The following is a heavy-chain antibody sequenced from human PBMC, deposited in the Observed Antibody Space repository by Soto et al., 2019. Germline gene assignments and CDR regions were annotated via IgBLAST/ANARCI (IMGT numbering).Heavy chain of an antibody. CDR3: VSSRTAVFGDALDI. Sequence: SETLSLTCSVSGGSISSFFKNWIRQSPGKGLEWIGCIYDSGDANYNPSLKSRVTISLDTSKNQFSLKLSTVTAADTAVYYCVSSRTAVFGDALDIWALGTMVTVSS. V-gene: IGHV4-59*03. CDR2: IYDSGDA. CDR1: GGSISSFF. J-gene: IGHJ3*02. D-gene: IGHD3-16*01.